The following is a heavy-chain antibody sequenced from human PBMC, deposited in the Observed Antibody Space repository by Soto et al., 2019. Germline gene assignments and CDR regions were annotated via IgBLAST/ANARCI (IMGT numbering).Heavy chain of an antibody. CDR2: IIPMFGTA. Sequence: QAQLLQSGAEVKKPGSSVKVSCKASGGTFSSYALTWVRQAPGQGLEWMGGIIPMFGTANYAQKFQGRVTITADESTTTAHMELSSLRSEDTAVYYCARDTGTTPRKWYFDYWGQGTLVTVSS. V-gene: IGHV1-69*01. CDR3: ARDTGTTPRKWYFDY. D-gene: IGHD1-1*01. CDR1: GGTFSSYA. J-gene: IGHJ4*02.